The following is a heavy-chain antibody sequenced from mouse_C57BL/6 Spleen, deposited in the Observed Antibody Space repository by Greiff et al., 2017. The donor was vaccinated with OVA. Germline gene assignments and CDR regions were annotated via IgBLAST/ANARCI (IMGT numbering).Heavy chain of an antibody. D-gene: IGHD1-1*01. V-gene: IGHV5-9*01. Sequence: EVKLQESGGGLVKPGGSLKLSCAASGFTFSSYTMSWVRQTPEKRLEWVATISGGGGNTYYPDSVKGRFTISRDNAKNTLYLQMSSLRSEDTALYYCARHGLRYRYFDYWGQGTTLTVSS. CDR3: ARHGLRYRYFDY. CDR2: ISGGGGNT. CDR1: GFTFSSYT. J-gene: IGHJ2*01.